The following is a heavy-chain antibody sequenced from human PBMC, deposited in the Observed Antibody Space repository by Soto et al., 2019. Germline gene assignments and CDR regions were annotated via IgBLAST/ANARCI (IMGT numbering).Heavy chain of an antibody. D-gene: IGHD3-16*01. V-gene: IGHV3-21*01. J-gene: IGHJ4*02. CDR1: GFTFSSYS. Sequence: LRLSCAASGFTFSSYSMNWVRQAPGKGLEWVSSISSSSSYIYYADSVKGRFTISRDNAKNSLYLQMNSLRAEDTAVYYCARGVEYYDYVWGSLRDYFDYWGQGTLVTVSS. CDR3: ARGVEYYDYVWGSLRDYFDY. CDR2: ISSSSSYI.